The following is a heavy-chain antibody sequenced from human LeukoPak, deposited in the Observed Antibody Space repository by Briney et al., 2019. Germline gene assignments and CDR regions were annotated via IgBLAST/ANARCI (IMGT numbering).Heavy chain of an antibody. CDR2: IDPSDSYT. Sequence: GESLKISCKGSGYSFTSYWISWVRQMPGKGLEWMGRIDPSDSYTNYSPSFQGHVTISADKSISTAYLQWSSLKASDTAMHYCARQGGNYYDSSGYYSYFDYWGQGTLVTVSS. D-gene: IGHD3-22*01. V-gene: IGHV5-10-1*01. CDR1: GYSFTSYW. J-gene: IGHJ4*02. CDR3: ARQGGNYYDSSGYYSYFDY.